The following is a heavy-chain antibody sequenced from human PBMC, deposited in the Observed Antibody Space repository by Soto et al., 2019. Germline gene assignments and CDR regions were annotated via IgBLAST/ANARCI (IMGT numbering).Heavy chain of an antibody. CDR2: ISWNSGSI. D-gene: IGHD1-26*01. J-gene: IGHJ3*02. Sequence: QPGGSPELGCAASRFTVNIYVVHGVRKNPGKGLEWVSGISWNSGSICYADSVKGRFTISRDNAKNSLYLQMNSLRAEDTALYYCAKDTLGAAENDAFDIWGQGTMVTVSS. CDR1: RFTVNIYV. V-gene: IGHV3-9*01. CDR3: AKDTLGAAENDAFDI.